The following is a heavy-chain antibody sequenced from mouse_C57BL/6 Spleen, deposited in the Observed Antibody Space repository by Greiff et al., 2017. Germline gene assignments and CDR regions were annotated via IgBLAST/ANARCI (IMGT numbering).Heavy chain of an antibody. CDR2: INPSSGYT. V-gene: IGHV1-7*01. CDR1: GYTFTSYW. D-gene: IGHD1-1*01. Sequence: VQLQQSGAELAKPGASVKLSCKASGYTFTSYWMHWVKQRPGQGLEWIGYINPSSGYTKYNQKFKDKATLTAYKSSSTAYMQLSSLTSADSSGSYCANSCGSNYPMDYWGQGTSVTVSA. J-gene: IGHJ4*01. CDR3: ANSCGSNYPMDY.